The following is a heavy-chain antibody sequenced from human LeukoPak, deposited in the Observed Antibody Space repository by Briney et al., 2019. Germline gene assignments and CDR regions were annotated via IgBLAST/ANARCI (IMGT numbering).Heavy chain of an antibody. CDR3: AKDSQLDVGSDYYYYFYMDV. CDR2: IRYDGNDK. Sequence: PGGSLRLSCAASGFSFSTFGMYWVRQVPGKGLEWVAFIRYDGNDKYYGDSAKDRFTISRDNSKNTLHLQMNSLTTDDTGVYYCAKDSQLDVGSDYYYYFYMDVWGRGTTVTVSS. V-gene: IGHV3-30*02. J-gene: IGHJ6*03. D-gene: IGHD1-1*01. CDR1: GFSFSTFG.